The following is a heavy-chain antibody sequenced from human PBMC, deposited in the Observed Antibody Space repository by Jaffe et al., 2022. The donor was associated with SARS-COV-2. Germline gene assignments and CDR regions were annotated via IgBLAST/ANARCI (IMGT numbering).Heavy chain of an antibody. D-gene: IGHD5-12*01. J-gene: IGHJ5*02. CDR1: GGSISSYY. CDR2: IYYSGST. Sequence: QVQLQESGPGLVKPSETLSLTCTVSGGSISSYYWSWIRQPPGKGLEWIGYIYYSGSTNYNPSLKSRVTISVDTSKNQFSLKLSSVTAADTAVYYCARVEWLLGWAGWFDPWGQGTLVTVSS. V-gene: IGHV4-59*01. CDR3: ARVEWLLGWAGWFDP.